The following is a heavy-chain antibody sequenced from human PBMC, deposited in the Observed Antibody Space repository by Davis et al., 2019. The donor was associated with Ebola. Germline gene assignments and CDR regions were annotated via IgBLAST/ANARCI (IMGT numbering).Heavy chain of an antibody. CDR2: ISYNSNII. V-gene: IGHV3-48*04. D-gene: IGHD6-19*01. Sequence: PGGSLRLSCAASGFTFGNYAMTWVRPAPGKGLEWVPYISYNSNIILYADSVKGRFTISKDSGKNTLYLQMNGLRAEDTAVYYCARQEGRYSSGWDSWGQGTLVTVSS. CDR3: ARQEGRYSSGWDS. CDR1: GFTFGNYA. J-gene: IGHJ4*02.